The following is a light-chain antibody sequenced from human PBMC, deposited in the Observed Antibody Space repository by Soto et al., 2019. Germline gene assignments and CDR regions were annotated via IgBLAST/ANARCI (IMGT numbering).Light chain of an antibody. CDR1: SSDVGGYNY. CDR3: CSYAGAKGLV. J-gene: IGLJ1*01. Sequence: QSALTQPRSVSGSPGQSVTISCTGTSSDVGGYNYVSWYQQHPGKAPKLMIYDVSKRPSGVPDRFSGSKSGNTASLTISGPQAEDEADYYCCSYAGAKGLVFGTGTKVTVL. V-gene: IGLV2-11*01. CDR2: DVS.